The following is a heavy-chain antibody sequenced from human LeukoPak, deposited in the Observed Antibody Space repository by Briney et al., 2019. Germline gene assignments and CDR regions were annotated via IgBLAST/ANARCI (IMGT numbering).Heavy chain of an antibody. CDR2: ISGSGGST. D-gene: IGHD3-10*01. Sequence: GGSLRLSCAASGFTFSSYAMSWVRQAPGKGLEWVSAISGSGGSTYYADSVKGRFTISRDNSKNTLYLQMNSLRAEDTAVYYCANPRYGSGSYYLPPYWGQGTLVTVSS. V-gene: IGHV3-23*01. J-gene: IGHJ4*02. CDR1: GFTFSSYA. CDR3: ANPRYGSGSYYLPPY.